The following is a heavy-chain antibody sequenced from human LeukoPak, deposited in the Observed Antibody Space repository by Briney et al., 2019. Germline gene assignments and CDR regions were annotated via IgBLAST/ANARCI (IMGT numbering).Heavy chain of an antibody. CDR2: IYYSGST. CDR1: GGSISSSSYY. D-gene: IGHD3-22*01. Sequence: PSETLSLTCSVSGGSISSSSYYWGWIRQPPGKGLEWIGRIYYSGSTYSNPSLKSRVILSLDTSKNQFSLKLSSVTAADTALYYCARDSGTYYYDSSGFYAETNWFDPWGQGTLVTVSS. J-gene: IGHJ5*02. CDR3: ARDSGTYYYDSSGFYAETNWFDP. V-gene: IGHV4-39*07.